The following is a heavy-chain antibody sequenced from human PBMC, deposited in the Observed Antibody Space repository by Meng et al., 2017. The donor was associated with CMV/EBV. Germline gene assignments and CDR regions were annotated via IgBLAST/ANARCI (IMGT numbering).Heavy chain of an antibody. CDR2: IKQDGSEK. V-gene: IGHV3-7*01. J-gene: IGHJ3*02. CDR1: GFTFSSYW. Sequence: GGSLRLSCAASGFTFSSYWMSWVRQAPGKGLEWVANIKQDGSEKYYVDSVKGRFTISRDNAKNSLYLQMNSLRAEDTAVYYCARGSRGPSLVRGVTHDAFDIWGQGTMVTVSS. CDR3: ARGSRGPSLVRGVTHDAFDI. D-gene: IGHD3-10*01.